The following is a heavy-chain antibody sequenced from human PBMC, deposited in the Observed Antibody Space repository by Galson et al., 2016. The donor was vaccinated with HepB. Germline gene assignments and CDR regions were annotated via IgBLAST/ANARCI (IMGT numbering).Heavy chain of an antibody. CDR1: GFTSSSYG. CDR2: ISYAGSNK. Sequence: SLRLSCAASGFTSSSYGMHWVRQAPGKGLEWVAVISYAGSNKYYADSVKGRFTISRDNSTNTLYLQMNSLRAEDTAVYYCAKWGGSGYDWARLDYWGQGTLVTVSS. CDR3: AKWGGSGYDWARLDY. D-gene: IGHD5-12*01. V-gene: IGHV3-30*18. J-gene: IGHJ4*02.